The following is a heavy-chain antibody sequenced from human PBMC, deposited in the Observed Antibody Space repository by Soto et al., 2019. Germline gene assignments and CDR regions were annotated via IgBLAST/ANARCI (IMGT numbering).Heavy chain of an antibody. D-gene: IGHD2-15*01. CDR3: ARHEIGYCSGGSCYQGWFDP. V-gene: IGHV4-39*01. CDR2: IYYSGST. J-gene: IGHJ5*02. Sequence: SETLSLTCTVSGGSISSSSYYWGWIRQPPGKGLEWIGSIYYSGSTYYNPSLKSRVTISVDTSKNQFSLKLSSVTAADTAVYYCARHEIGYCSGGSCYQGWFDPWGQGTLVTVSS. CDR1: GGSISSSSYY.